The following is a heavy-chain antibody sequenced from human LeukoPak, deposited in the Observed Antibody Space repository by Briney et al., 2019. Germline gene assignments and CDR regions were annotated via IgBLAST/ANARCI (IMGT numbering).Heavy chain of an antibody. CDR3: ARDVGEGSDILTGSIFDY. CDR1: GFTLSSYW. D-gene: IGHD3-9*01. Sequence: GGSLRLSCAASGFTLSSYWMSWVRQAPGKGLEWVANIKQDGSGKFYVDSVKGRFTISRDNAKNSLYLQMNSLRAEDAAVYYCARDVGEGSDILTGSIFDYWGQGTLVTVSS. J-gene: IGHJ4*02. CDR2: IKQDGSGK. V-gene: IGHV3-7*01.